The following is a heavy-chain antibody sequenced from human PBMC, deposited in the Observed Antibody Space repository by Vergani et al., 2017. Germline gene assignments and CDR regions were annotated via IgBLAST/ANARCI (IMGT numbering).Heavy chain of an antibody. J-gene: IGHJ4*02. V-gene: IGHV3-48*01. CDR3: AREYYDSSGDY. Sequence: EVQLVESGGGLVQPGGSLRLSCAASGFTFSSYSMNWVRQAPGKGLEWVSYISSSSSTIYYADSVKGRFTISRDNAKNSLYLQMNSLRAEDTAVYYCAREYYDSSGDYWGQGTLVTVSS. D-gene: IGHD3-22*01. CDR1: GFTFSSYS. CDR2: ISSSSSTI.